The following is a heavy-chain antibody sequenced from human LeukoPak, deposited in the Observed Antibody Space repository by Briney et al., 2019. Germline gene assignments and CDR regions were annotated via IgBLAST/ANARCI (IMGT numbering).Heavy chain of an antibody. V-gene: IGHV3-23*01. J-gene: IGHJ4*02. CDR3: AVMRATNYYFDY. CDR2: ISGSGGST. D-gene: IGHD5-24*01. Sequence: GGSLRLSCAASGFTFSSYAMSWVRQAPGKGLEWVSAISGSGGSTYYADSVKGRFTTSRDNSKNTLYLQMNSLRAEDTAVYYCAVMRATNYYFDYWGQGTLVTVSS. CDR1: GFTFSSYA.